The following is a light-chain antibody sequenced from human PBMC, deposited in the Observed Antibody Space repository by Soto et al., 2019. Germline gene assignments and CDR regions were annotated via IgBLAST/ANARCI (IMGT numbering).Light chain of an antibody. CDR2: EAT. CDR3: CSYGGSSTWV. CDR1: ASDVGIYNL. Sequence: QSALTQPASMSGSRGQSITISCTGTASDVGIYNLVSWYQQHPGKAPKIMIYEATKRPSGVSNRFSGSTSGNTASLTISGLQADDEADYYCCSYGGSSTWVFGGGTKLTVL. V-gene: IGLV2-23*01. J-gene: IGLJ3*02.